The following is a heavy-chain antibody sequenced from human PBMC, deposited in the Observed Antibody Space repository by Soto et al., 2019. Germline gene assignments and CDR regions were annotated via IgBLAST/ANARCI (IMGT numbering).Heavy chain of an antibody. D-gene: IGHD2-8*02. V-gene: IGHV4-59*08. Sequence: SETLSLTCTVSGGSMISYYWSWIRQPPGKGLEWIGLLYYGGSTSYNPSLKGRVIISMDTSKNQLSLIVNSVTAADTAVYFCATYFTGQGGRGYWGQGTLVTSPQ. CDR2: LYYGGST. CDR3: ATYFTGQGGRGY. CDR1: GGSMISYY. J-gene: IGHJ4*02.